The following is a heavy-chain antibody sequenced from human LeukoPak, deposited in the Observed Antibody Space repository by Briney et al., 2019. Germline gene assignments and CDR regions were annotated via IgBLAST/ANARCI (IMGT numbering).Heavy chain of an antibody. CDR3: ARGPAFWELLFDY. D-gene: IGHD1-26*01. J-gene: IGHJ4*02. CDR2: IIPIFGTA. CDR1: GGTFSSYA. Sequence: SVKVSCKASGGTFSSYAISWVRQAPGQGLEWMGRIIPIFGTANYAQKFQGRVTMTRDTSISTAYMELSRLRSDDTAVYYCARGPAFWELLFDYWGQGTLVTVSS. V-gene: IGHV1-69*05.